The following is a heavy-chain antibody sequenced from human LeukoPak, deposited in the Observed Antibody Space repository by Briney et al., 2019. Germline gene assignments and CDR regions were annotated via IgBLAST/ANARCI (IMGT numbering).Heavy chain of an antibody. CDR1: GLTFSSYA. D-gene: IGHD2-2*01. Sequence: GGSLRFSGEAPGLTFSSYARNWVGQAPGKGLEWGAFIGLDGGNKYYADSVKGRFTISRDNSKNTLYLQMNSLGAEDTAVYYCAKDSGIVVVPAARRWRDYYFDYWGQGTLVTVSS. V-gene: IGHV3-30*02. CDR3: AKDSGIVVVPAARRWRDYYFDY. J-gene: IGHJ4*02. CDR2: IGLDGGNK.